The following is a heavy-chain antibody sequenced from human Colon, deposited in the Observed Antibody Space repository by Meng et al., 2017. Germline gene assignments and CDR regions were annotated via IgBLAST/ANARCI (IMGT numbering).Heavy chain of an antibody. CDR1: GGSISSSNW. D-gene: IGHD3-10*01. CDR2: IYHSGST. Sequence: SETLSLTCAVSGGSISSSNWRSWVRQPPGKGLEWIGEIYHSGSTNYNPSLKSRVTISVDKSKNQFSLKLSSVTAADTAVYYCARGRLNYYGSGSYFDYWGQGTLVTVSS. J-gene: IGHJ4*02. V-gene: IGHV4-4*02. CDR3: ARGRLNYYGSGSYFDY.